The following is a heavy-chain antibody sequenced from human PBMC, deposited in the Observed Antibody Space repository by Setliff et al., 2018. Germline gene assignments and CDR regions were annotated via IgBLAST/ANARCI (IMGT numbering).Heavy chain of an antibody. CDR1: GGSLSDYY. CDR3: ARGPRFDYESPTYRRRFDP. D-gene: IGHD3-22*01. CDR2: IHHRGTT. V-gene: IGHV4-34*01. J-gene: IGHJ5*02. Sequence: SETLSLTCAVYGGSLSDYYWSWIRQPPGKGLEWIGEIHHRGTTSYTPSLKGRVTISVDTSKNLFSLKLSSVTAADTAVYFCARGPRFDYESPTYRRRFDPWGQGTAVTVSS.